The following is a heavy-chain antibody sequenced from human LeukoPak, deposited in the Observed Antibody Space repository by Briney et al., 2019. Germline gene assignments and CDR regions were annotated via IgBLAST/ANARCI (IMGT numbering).Heavy chain of an antibody. CDR3: ARDLGTATPLDY. D-gene: IGHD2-15*01. Sequence: PGGSLRLSCAASGFTFSSYSMNWVRQAPGKGLVWVSRIDHDGTTTKYADSVKGRFTISRDNTENTLYLQMNSLRAEDTAVYYCARDLGTATPLDYRGQGTLVTVSS. CDR1: GFTFSSYS. V-gene: IGHV3-74*03. J-gene: IGHJ4*02. CDR2: IDHDGTTT.